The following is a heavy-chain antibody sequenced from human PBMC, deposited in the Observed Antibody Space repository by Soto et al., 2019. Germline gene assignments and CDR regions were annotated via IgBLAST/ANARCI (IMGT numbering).Heavy chain of an antibody. CDR2: IWYDGSNK. CDR1: GFTFSSYG. V-gene: IGHV3-33*01. CDR3: ARGHDYGGNSYTLDY. D-gene: IGHD4-17*01. Sequence: QVQLVESGGGVVQPGRSLRLSCAASGFTFSSYGMHWVRQAPGKGLEWVAVIWYDGSNKYYADSVKGRFTISRDNSXXTLYLQMNSLRAEDTAVYYCARGHDYGGNSYTLDYWGQGTLVTVSS. J-gene: IGHJ4*02.